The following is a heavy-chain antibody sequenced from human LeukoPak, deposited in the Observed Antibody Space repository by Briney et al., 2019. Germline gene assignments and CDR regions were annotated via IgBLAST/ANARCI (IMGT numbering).Heavy chain of an antibody. CDR3: ARDYYGSGSYDRFDY. D-gene: IGHD3-10*01. V-gene: IGHV3-21*01. CDR2: ISSSSSYI. J-gene: IGHJ4*02. CDR1: GFTFSSYS. Sequence: GGSLRLSCAASGFTFSSYSMNWVRQAPGKGLEWVSSISSSSSYIYYADSVKGRFTISRDKAKNSLYLQMNSLRAEDTAVYYCARDYYGSGSYDRFDYWGQGTLVTVSS.